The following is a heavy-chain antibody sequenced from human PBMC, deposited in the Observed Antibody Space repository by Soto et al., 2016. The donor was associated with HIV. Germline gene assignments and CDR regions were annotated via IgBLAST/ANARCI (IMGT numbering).Heavy chain of an antibody. Sequence: EVQLLESGGGLVQPGGSLRLSCTVSGFTFSSAAMSWVRQAPGKGLEWVSAISISGDRTYCIDSVEGRFTVSRDNSRSTVYLEMHSLRGEDTAVYYCAKEETPNDYRGQGTLVIVSS. V-gene: IGHV3-23*01. J-gene: IGHJ4*02. CDR2: ISISGDRT. CDR1: GFTFSSAA. CDR3: AKEETPNDY.